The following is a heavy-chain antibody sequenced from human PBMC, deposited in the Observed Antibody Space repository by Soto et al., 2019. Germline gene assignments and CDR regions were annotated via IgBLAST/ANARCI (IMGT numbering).Heavy chain of an antibody. J-gene: IGHJ4*02. Sequence: QVQLQKSGPGLVKPSETLSLTCTVSGGSISSYYWNWIRQPPGKGLEWIAYIYYSGSTNYNPSLKSRVTISVDTSKNQFSLKLSSVTAADTAVYYCARGGLVLPFQGSGAVFDYWGQGTLVTVSS. CDR1: GGSISSYY. CDR2: IYYSGST. D-gene: IGHD6-19*01. V-gene: IGHV4-59*01. CDR3: ARGGLVLPFQGSGAVFDY.